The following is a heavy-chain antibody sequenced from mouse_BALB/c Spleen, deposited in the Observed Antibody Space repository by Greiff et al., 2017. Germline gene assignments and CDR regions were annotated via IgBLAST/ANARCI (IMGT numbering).Heavy chain of an antibody. CDR3: ARDSGPLDY. J-gene: IGHJ2*01. CDR1: GFTFSSYA. V-gene: IGHV5-9-4*01. D-gene: IGHD3-1*01. CDR2: ISSGGSYT. Sequence: EVKLQESGGGLVKPGGSLKLSCAASGFTFSSYAMSWVRQSPEKRLEWVAEISSGGSYTYYPDTVTGRFTISRDNAKNTLYLEMSSLRSEDTAMYYCARDSGPLDYWGQGTTLTVSS.